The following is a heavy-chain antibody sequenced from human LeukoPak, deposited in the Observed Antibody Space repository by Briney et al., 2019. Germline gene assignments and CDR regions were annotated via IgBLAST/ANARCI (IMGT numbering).Heavy chain of an antibody. V-gene: IGHV3-49*03. CDR1: GSTSGDDA. Sequence: PGGSLRLSCTASGSTSGDDALNWFRQAPGKGLEWVGFIRSKAYGGSTEYAASVRGRFTISRDESKSIAYLQMNSLKAEDTAVYYCTRDRIGLWWFNWGPGTLVTVSS. CDR2: IRSKAYGGST. J-gene: IGHJ4*02. CDR3: TRDRIGLWWFN. D-gene: IGHD2-21*01.